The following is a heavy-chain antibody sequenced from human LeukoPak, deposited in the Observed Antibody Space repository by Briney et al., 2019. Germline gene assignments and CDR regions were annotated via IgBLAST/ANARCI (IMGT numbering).Heavy chain of an antibody. Sequence: GGSLRLSCAASGFTFTNYWMTWVRQAPGKGLEWVAHIKEDGSATNYVDSVKGRYTISRDNAKSSLSLQMNSLRVEDTAVYYCVGDNGWFRSDNWGQGTLVTVSS. D-gene: IGHD2-8*01. CDR2: IKEDGSAT. V-gene: IGHV3-7*01. J-gene: IGHJ4*02. CDR1: GFTFTNYW. CDR3: VGDNGWFRSDN.